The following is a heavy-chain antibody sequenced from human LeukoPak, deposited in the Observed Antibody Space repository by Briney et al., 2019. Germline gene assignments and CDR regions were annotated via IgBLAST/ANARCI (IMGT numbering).Heavy chain of an antibody. V-gene: IGHV4-39*01. Sequence: SETLSITCTVSGDSISSYYWSWIRQPPGKELEWIGSIYYSGSTYYNPSLKTRVTISVDTSRNQISLKLRSVTAADTAMYYCARLWSGYRPPDYWGQGTLVTVSS. CDR2: IYYSGST. J-gene: IGHJ4*02. CDR1: GDSISSYY. D-gene: IGHD3-3*01. CDR3: ARLWSGYRPPDY.